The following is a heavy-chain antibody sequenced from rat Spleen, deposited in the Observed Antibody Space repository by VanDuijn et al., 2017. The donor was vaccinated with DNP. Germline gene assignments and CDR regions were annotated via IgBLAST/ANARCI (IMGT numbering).Heavy chain of an antibody. CDR1: GFSLTSNA. J-gene: IGHJ4*01. CDR3: ARQSGVYYGSSYVMDA. V-gene: IGHV2-72*01. D-gene: IGHD1-6*01. CDR2: VWAGGNT. Sequence: QVQLKESGPGLVQPSETLSLTCTASGFSLTSNAVGWVRHPRGKGLMWMGTVWAGGNTNYNSAVQSRLSISRDTSKSQVFLKMNSLQPEDTGTYYCARQSGVYYGSSYVMDAWGQGTAVTVSS.